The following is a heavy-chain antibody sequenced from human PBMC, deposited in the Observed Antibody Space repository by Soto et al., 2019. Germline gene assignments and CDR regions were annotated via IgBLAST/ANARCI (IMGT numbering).Heavy chain of an antibody. CDR3: ASVARMAAFDI. J-gene: IGHJ3*02. Sequence: LSLTCTVSGGSISSGGYYWSWIRQRPGKGLEWIGYIYYSGSTYYNPSLKSRVTISVDTSKNQFSLKLSSVTAADTAVYYCASVARMAAFDIWGQGTMVTVSS. D-gene: IGHD2-15*01. CDR1: GGSISSGGYY. CDR2: IYYSGST. V-gene: IGHV4-31*03.